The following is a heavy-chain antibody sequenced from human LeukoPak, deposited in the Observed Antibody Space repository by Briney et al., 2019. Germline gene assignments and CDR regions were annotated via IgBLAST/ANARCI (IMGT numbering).Heavy chain of an antibody. CDR2: IRYDGSKK. Sequence: GSLRLSCAASGFTFSAYGMHWVRQAPGKGLEWVAFIRYDGSKKYYADSGKGRFTISRDNSKNTLYLQMDSLTTGDTAVYYCAGVHVTVGSFYWGQGTLVTVSS. CDR3: AGVHVTVGSFY. D-gene: IGHD3-10*01. J-gene: IGHJ4*02. CDR1: GFTFSAYG. V-gene: IGHV3-30*02.